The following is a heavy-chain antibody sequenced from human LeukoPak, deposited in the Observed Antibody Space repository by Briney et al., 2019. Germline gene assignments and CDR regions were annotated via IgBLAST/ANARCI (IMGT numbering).Heavy chain of an antibody. CDR3: ARDFGIAAAGLDY. CDR1: GFTFSSYG. V-gene: IGHV3-33*01. Sequence: PGRSLRLSCAASGFTFSSYGMHWVRQAPGKGLEWVAVIWYDGSNKYYADSVKGRFTISRDNSKNTLYLQMNSLRAEDTAVYHCARDFGIAAAGLDYWGQGTLVTVSS. J-gene: IGHJ4*02. D-gene: IGHD6-13*01. CDR2: IWYDGSNK.